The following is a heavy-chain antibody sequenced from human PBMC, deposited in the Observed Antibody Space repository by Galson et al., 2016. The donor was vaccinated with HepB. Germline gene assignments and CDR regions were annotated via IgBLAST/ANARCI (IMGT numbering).Heavy chain of an antibody. D-gene: IGHD2/OR15-2a*01. CDR2: ITSSGGAI. V-gene: IGHV3-48*01. CDR3: ARDIYGPTYFYYYGLDV. J-gene: IGHJ6*04. Sequence: MNWVRQAPGKGLEWVSYITSSGGAIYYTDSVKGRFTISRDNAKNSLYLQMNSLRAEDTAVYYCARDIYGPTYFYYYGLDVWGEGTTVTVSA.